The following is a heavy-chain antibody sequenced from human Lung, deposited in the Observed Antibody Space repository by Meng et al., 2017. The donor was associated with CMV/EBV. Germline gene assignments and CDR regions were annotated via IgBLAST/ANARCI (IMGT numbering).Heavy chain of an antibody. CDR3: ARENLKCGDHRYSADYFDY. J-gene: IGHJ4*02. CDR2: IYHSGST. Sequence: LXXTVSGYSISSGYYWGWSRQPPGKGLDWIGSIYHSGSTYYNPSLKSRVTISVDTSKNQYSLKLSSVTAADTAVYYCARENLKCGDHRYSADYFDYWGQGTXVTVSS. CDR1: GYSISSGYY. D-gene: IGHD2-21*01. V-gene: IGHV4-38-2*02.